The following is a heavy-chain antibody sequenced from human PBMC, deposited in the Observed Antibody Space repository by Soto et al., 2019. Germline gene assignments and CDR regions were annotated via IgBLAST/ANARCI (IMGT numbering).Heavy chain of an antibody. J-gene: IGHJ4*02. V-gene: IGHV1-18*01. CDR2: ISAYNGNT. Sequence: ASVKVSCKASGSTFTSYGISWVRQAPGQGLEWMGWISAYNGNTNYAQKLQGRVTMTTDTSTSTAYMELRSLRSDDTAVYYCARDLYYKKRIVATPGHYWGQGTLVTVSS. D-gene: IGHD5-12*01. CDR1: GSTFTSYG. CDR3: ARDLYYKKRIVATPGHY.